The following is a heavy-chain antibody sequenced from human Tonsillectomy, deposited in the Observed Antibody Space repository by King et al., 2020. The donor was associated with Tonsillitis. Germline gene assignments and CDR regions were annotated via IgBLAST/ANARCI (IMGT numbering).Heavy chain of an antibody. CDR1: GFSLNTSGMR. V-gene: IGHV2-70*04. Sequence: TLKESGPALVKPTQTLTLTCTFSGFSLNTSGMRMNWIRQPPGKALELLARIDWDDDKFYRTSLKSRLTISKDTSKNQVVLTMTNMDPVDTATYYCARSLLWFGEYLDLGGRGTLVTVSS. CDR2: IDWDDDK. D-gene: IGHD3-10*01. J-gene: IGHJ2*01. CDR3: ARSLLWFGEYLDL.